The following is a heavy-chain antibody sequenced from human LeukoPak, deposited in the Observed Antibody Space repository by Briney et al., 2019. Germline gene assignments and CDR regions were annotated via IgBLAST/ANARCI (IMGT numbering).Heavy chain of an antibody. D-gene: IGHD1-26*01. CDR3: ARGSGSYNS. CDR2: IYYSGST. J-gene: IGHJ4*02. CDR1: GGSISSSSYY. Sequence: SETLSLTCTVSGGSISSSSYYWGWIRQHPGKGLEWIGYIYYSGSTYYNPSLKSRVTISVDTSKNQFSLKLSSVTAADTAVYYCARGSGSYNSWGQGTLVTVSS. V-gene: IGHV4-31*03.